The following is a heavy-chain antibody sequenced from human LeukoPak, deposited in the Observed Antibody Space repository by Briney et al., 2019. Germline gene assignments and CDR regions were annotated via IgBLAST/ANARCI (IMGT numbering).Heavy chain of an antibody. D-gene: IGHD3-3*01. J-gene: IGHJ4*02. CDR3: ARHRPSSLFRGLFTRRFPFDY. CDR2: INHSGST. CDR1: GGSISGSGYY. Sequence: SETLSLTCTVSGGSISGSGYYWVWIRQPPGKGLEWIGEINHSGSTNYTPSLKSRVTISVDTSKNQFSLKLNSVTAADAAVYYCARHRPSSLFRGLFTRRFPFDYWGQGTLVTVSS. V-gene: IGHV4-39*01.